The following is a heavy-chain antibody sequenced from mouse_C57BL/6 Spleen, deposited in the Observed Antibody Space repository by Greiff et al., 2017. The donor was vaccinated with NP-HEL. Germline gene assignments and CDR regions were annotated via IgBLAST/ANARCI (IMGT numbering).Heavy chain of an antibody. Sequence: QVQLQQSGAELARPGASVKLSCKASGYTFTSYGISWVKQRTGQGLEWIGEIYPRSGNTYYNEKFKGKATLTADKSSSTAYMDLRSLTAEDSAVYFGARETDSNGFAYWGQGTRFTVSA. J-gene: IGHJ3*01. CDR3: ARETDSNGFAY. CDR2: IYPRSGNT. CDR1: GYTFTSYG. D-gene: IGHD2-5*01. V-gene: IGHV1-81*01.